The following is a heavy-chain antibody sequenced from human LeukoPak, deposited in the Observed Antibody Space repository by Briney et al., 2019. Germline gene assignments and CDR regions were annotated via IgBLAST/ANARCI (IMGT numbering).Heavy chain of an antibody. Sequence: SETLSLTCTVSGGSISSSPYYWGWTRQPPGKGLEWIGNTYYSGSTYYNPSLKTRVTISVDTSKNQFSLKLTSVTAADTAVYYCARHASVDGNWPRPLDYWGQGSLVTVSS. J-gene: IGHJ4*02. D-gene: IGHD6-19*01. CDR2: TYYSGST. CDR3: ARHASVDGNWPRPLDY. CDR1: GGSISSSPYY. V-gene: IGHV4-39*01.